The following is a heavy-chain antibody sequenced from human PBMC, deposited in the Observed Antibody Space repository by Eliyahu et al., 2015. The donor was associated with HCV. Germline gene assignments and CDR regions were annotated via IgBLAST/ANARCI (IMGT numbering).Heavy chain of an antibody. CDR2: ISSSGNYI. CDR1: GFTFSSYA. Sequence: EVQLVESGGGLVKPGGSLRXSCAATGFTFSSYAMNWVRQAPGKGLDWVSSISSSGNYIYYADSVRGRFTISRDNADNSVFLQMNSLRAEDTAVYYCARSDGIDYWGQGTLVTVSS. CDR3: ARSDGIDY. V-gene: IGHV3-21*01. J-gene: IGHJ4*02.